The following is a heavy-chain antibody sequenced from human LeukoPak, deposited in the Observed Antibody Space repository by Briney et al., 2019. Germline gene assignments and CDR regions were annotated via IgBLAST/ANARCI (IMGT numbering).Heavy chain of an antibody. D-gene: IGHD3-10*01. CDR3: ARDFGN. CDR1: GGSISPYF. J-gene: IGHJ4*02. Sequence: SETLSLTCTVSGGSISPYFWSWIRQPPGKGMEWIGYIAYNGRASYNPSLKSRVIISVDTSKSQFSLKLSSVTAADTAVYYCARDFGNWGQGTLVTVSS. V-gene: IGHV4-59*12. CDR2: IAYNGRA.